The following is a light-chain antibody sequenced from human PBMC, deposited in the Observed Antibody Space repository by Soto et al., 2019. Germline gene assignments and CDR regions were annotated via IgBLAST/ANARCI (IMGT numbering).Light chain of an antibody. CDR2: AAS. CDR1: QDISIW. J-gene: IGKJ2*03. V-gene: IGKV1-12*01. Sequence: DIQLTQSPSSMSASVGDRVTITCRASQDISIWLAWYQQKPGKAPNLLISAASRLQSGVPSRFSGSGSGTDFTLTITSLQPEDFATYYCQQASSLPHSFGQGTKLDIK. CDR3: QQASSLPHS.